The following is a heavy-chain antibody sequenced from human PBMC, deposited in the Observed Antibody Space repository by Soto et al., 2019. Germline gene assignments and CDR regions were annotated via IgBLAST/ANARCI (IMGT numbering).Heavy chain of an antibody. Sequence: QVQLVESGGGVVQPGRSLRLSCAASGFTFSSYAMHWVRQAPGKGLEWVAVMSYDGSNKYYADSVKGRFTISRDNSKNPLDLQMNSLRAEDTAGYYCARFKGCSGGSCYPYFDYWGQGTLVTVSS. CDR3: ARFKGCSGGSCYPYFDY. J-gene: IGHJ4*02. CDR2: MSYDGSNK. V-gene: IGHV3-30-3*01. D-gene: IGHD2-15*01. CDR1: GFTFSSYA.